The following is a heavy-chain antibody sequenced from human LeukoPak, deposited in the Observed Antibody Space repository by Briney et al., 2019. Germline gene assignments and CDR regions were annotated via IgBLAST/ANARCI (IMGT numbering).Heavy chain of an antibody. CDR1: GFTVSSNY. Sequence: GGSLRLSCAASGFTVSSNYMSWVRQAPGKGLEWASVIYSGGSTYYADSVKGRFTISRDNSKNTLYLQMNSLRAEDTAVYYCARDYRIAAAGKVDYWGQGTLVTVSS. CDR2: IYSGGST. D-gene: IGHD6-13*01. J-gene: IGHJ4*02. V-gene: IGHV3-66*01. CDR3: ARDYRIAAAGKVDY.